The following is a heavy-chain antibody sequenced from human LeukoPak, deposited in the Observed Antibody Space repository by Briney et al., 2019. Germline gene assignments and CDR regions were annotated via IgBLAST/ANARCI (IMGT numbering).Heavy chain of an antibody. J-gene: IGHJ6*03. CDR3: ARGIAAAGTSQYYMDV. D-gene: IGHD6-13*01. Sequence: PSETLSLTCTVSGYSISSGYYWGWIRQPPGKGLEWIGSIYHSGSTYYNPSLKSRVTISVDTSKNQFSLKLSSVTAADTAVYYCARGIAAAGTSQYYMDVWGKGTTVTVSS. CDR1: GYSISSGYY. CDR2: IYHSGST. V-gene: IGHV4-38-2*02.